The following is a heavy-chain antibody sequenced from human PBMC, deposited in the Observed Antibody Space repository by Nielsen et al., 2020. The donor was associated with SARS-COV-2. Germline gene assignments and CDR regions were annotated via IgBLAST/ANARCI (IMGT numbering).Heavy chain of an antibody. CDR2: ISYDGSNK. CDR1: GFTFSSYA. Sequence: GESLKISCAASGFTFSSYAMHWVRQAPGKRLEWVAVISYDGSNKYYADSVKGRFTISRDNSKNTLYLQMNSLRAEDTAVYYCARGQRLLRYFDWLTPEPDAFDIWGQGTMVTVSS. CDR3: ARGQRLLRYFDWLTPEPDAFDI. V-gene: IGHV3-30-3*01. J-gene: IGHJ3*02. D-gene: IGHD3-9*01.